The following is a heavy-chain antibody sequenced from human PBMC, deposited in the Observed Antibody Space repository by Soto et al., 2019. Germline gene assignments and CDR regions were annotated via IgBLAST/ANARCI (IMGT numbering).Heavy chain of an antibody. CDR1: GYTFTSYG. Sequence: QVQLVQSGAEVKKPGASVKVSCKASGYTFTSYGISWVRQAPGQGLEWMGWISAYNGNTNYAQKLQGRVTMTTDTSTSTAYMELRSLRSDDTAVYYCARVGTGDYIWGSYRHDYYYYYMDVWGKGTTVTVSS. V-gene: IGHV1-18*01. CDR3: ARVGTGDYIWGSYRHDYYYYYMDV. CDR2: ISAYNGNT. D-gene: IGHD3-16*02. J-gene: IGHJ6*03.